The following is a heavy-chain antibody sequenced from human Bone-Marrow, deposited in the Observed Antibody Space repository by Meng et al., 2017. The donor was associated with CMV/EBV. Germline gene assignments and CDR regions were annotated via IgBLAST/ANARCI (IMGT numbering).Heavy chain of an antibody. J-gene: IGHJ6*02. CDR1: GFTFSSYA. D-gene: IGHD2-2*02. V-gene: IGHV3-30-3*01. CDR3: ARLWEYQLLYGIYYYYYGMDV. Sequence: GESLKISCAASGFTFSSYAMHWVRQAPGKGLEWVTVISYDGSNKYYADAVKGRFTISRDNSKNTLYLQMNSLRAEDTDVYYCARLWEYQLLYGIYYYYYGMDVWGQGTTVTVSS. CDR2: ISYDGSNK.